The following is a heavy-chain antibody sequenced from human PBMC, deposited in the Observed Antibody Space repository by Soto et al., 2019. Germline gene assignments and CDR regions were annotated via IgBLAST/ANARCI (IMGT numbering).Heavy chain of an antibody. V-gene: IGHV1-18*01. CDR1: GYTFTSYG. CDR3: ARDSPPVDY. Sequence: QVQLVQSGAEVKKPGASVKVSCKASGYTFTSYGISWVRQAPGQGLEWMGWISAYNGNTKYAQKLQGRVTMTTDTSPCTASMELRSLRADDTSVYYCARDSPPVDYWGQGSLVTFSS. J-gene: IGHJ4*02. CDR2: ISAYNGNT.